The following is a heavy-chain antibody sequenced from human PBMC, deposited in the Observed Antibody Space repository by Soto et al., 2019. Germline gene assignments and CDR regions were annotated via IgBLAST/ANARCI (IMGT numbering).Heavy chain of an antibody. V-gene: IGHV3-9*01. CDR3: AKDTGPN. J-gene: IGHJ4*02. CDR1: GFTFDNYA. Sequence: PGGSLGLSCEASGFTFDNYAMHWVRQAPGKGLEWVSGISWNSNTIAYADSVKGRFTISRDNAKNSLYLQMNSLRAEDTAFYYCAKDTGPNWGQGTLVTVSS. CDR2: ISWNSNTI.